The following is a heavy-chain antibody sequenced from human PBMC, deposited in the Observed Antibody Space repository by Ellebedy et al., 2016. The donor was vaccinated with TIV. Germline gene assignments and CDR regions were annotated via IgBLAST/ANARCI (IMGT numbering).Heavy chain of an antibody. CDR3: ARGRGGSTGSDYFDY. CDR2: IYAGGNT. Sequence: PGGSLRLSCAVSGFAVSGHYMTWVRQAPGKGLEWVSIIYAGGNTKYADSVEGRFTISSDSSKNTLSLQMNSLRGEDTAVYYCARGRGGSTGSDYFDYWGQGTLVTVSS. D-gene: IGHD2-2*01. V-gene: IGHV3-53*01. J-gene: IGHJ4*02. CDR1: GFAVSGHY.